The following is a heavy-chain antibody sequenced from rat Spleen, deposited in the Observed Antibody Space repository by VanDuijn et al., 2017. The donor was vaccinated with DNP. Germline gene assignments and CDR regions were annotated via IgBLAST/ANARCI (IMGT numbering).Heavy chain of an antibody. V-gene: IGHV5-31*01. J-gene: IGHJ2*01. D-gene: IGHD1-8*01. CDR3: ARPGVTTDYFDY. CDR1: GFIFSNYW. Sequence: EVQLVESGGGPVQPGRSLKLSCVASGFIFSNYWMTWIRQAPAKGLEWVASITNTGDGSYYSDSVKGRFTISRDNAKSTLYLQMDSLRSENTATYYCARPGVTTDYFDYWGQGVMVTVSS. CDR2: ITNTGDGS.